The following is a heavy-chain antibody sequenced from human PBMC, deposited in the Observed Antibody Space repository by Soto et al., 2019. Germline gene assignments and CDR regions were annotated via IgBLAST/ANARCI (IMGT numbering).Heavy chain of an antibody. CDR2: ISSTGRTI. Sequence: GGSLRLSCIASGFTFSSYSMNWVRQAPGKGLEWVSYISSTGRTIYYADSVKGRFTISRDSARNSLYLQMNSLRAEDTAVYYCARLVASCSGGSCYCDNWGQGTLVTVSS. CDR3: ARLVASCSGGSCYCDN. D-gene: IGHD2-15*01. J-gene: IGHJ4*02. CDR1: GFTFSSYS. V-gene: IGHV3-48*01.